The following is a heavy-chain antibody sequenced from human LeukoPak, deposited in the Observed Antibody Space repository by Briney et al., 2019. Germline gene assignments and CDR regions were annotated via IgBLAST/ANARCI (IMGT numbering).Heavy chain of an antibody. Sequence: SETLSLTCTVSGASLSSSTYYWGWIRQPPGKGLEWIGSNTYYNPSLKSRVTISVDTYKNQFSLKVRSLTAADTAVYYCASSYSSSDQKIDYWGQGILVTVSS. V-gene: IGHV4-39*01. CDR3: ASSYSSSDQKIDY. D-gene: IGHD3-22*01. CDR1: GASLSSSTYY. CDR2: NT. J-gene: IGHJ4*02.